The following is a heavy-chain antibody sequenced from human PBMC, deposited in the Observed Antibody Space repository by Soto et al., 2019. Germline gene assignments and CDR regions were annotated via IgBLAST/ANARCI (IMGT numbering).Heavy chain of an antibody. Sequence: GGSLRLSCAASGFSFRAYAMIWVRQAPGKGLEWVSALSGSGNKTYYADSVRGRFTISRDNSKNTLYLQMHSLRVEDTAVYYCAKAIRLHFDYWGQGTVVTAPQ. D-gene: IGHD4-17*01. J-gene: IGHJ4*02. CDR2: LSGSGNKT. CDR3: AKAIRLHFDY. V-gene: IGHV3-23*01. CDR1: GFSFRAYA.